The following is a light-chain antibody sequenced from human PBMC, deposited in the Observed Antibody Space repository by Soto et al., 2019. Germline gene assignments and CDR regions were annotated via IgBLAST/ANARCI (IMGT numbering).Light chain of an antibody. J-gene: IGLJ1*01. CDR1: YSDVAAYNF. CDR2: DVN. CDR3: CSYAGSYTDV. V-gene: IGLV2-11*01. Sequence: QSALTQPRSVSGSPGQSVTISCTGTYSDVAAYNFVSWYQQHPGRVPKLMIYDVNHRPSGVPDRFSASKSGNTASLTISGLQAEDEADYYCCSYAGSYTDVFGTGTKVTVL.